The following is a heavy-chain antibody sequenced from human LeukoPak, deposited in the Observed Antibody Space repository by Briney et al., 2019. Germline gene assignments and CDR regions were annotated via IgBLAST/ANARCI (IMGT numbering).Heavy chain of an antibody. CDR1: GYTFTSYG. CDR3: ARDPVSTYDILTGYPNWFDP. V-gene: IGHV1-18*01. Sequence: ASVKVSCKASGYTFTSYGISWVRQAPGQGLEWMGWISAYNGNTNYAQKLQGRVTMTTDTSTSTAYMELRSLRSDDTAVYYCARDPVSTYDILTGYPNWFDPWGQGTLVTVSS. J-gene: IGHJ5*02. D-gene: IGHD3-9*01. CDR2: ISAYNGNT.